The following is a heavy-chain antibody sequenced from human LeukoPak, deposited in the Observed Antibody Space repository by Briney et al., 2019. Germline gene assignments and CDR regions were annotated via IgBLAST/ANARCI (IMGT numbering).Heavy chain of an antibody. V-gene: IGHV3-74*01. D-gene: IGHD3-10*01. CDR3: ARDVIPHYYGSGSYYNAYNWFDP. CDR1: GFTFSSYW. CDR2: INSDGSST. Sequence: PGGSLRLSCAASGFTFSSYWMHWVRQAPGKGLVWVSRINSDGSSTSYADSVKGRFTISRDNAKNTLYLQMNSLRAEDTAVYYCARDVIPHYYGSGSYYNAYNWFDPWGQGILVTVSS. J-gene: IGHJ5*02.